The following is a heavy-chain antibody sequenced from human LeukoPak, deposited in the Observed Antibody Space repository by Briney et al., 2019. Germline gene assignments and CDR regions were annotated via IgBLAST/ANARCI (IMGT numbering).Heavy chain of an antibody. Sequence: ASVKVSCKTSGYSENFYGITWVRQVAGQGLEWMGWISAQHGQTEYAPNSQDRVTMTTDTYTNTDYMELRSLGSEDTDVYYCAGSLGYCTSNVCYLKYWGQGTLVTVSS. D-gene: IGHD2-8*01. CDR3: AGSLGYCTSNVCYLKY. CDR2: ISAQHGQT. CDR1: GYSENFYG. V-gene: IGHV1-18*01. J-gene: IGHJ4*02.